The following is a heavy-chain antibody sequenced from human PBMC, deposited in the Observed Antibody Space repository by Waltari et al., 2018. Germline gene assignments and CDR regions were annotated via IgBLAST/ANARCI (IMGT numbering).Heavy chain of an antibody. CDR1: GYSISSGYY. D-gene: IGHD3-3*01. Sequence: QVQLQESGPGLVKPSETLSLTCTVSGYSISSGYYWGWIRQPPGKGLEWIGSIYHSGSTYYNPSLKSRVTISVDTSKNQFSLKLSSVTAADPAVYYCARTIGDFWSGYYTGSGWFDPWGQGTLVNVSS. V-gene: IGHV4-38-2*02. J-gene: IGHJ5*02. CDR2: IYHSGST. CDR3: ARTIGDFWSGYYTGSGWFDP.